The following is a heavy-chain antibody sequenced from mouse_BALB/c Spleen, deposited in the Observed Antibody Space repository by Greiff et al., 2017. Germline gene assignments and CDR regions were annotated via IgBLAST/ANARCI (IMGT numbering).Heavy chain of an antibody. D-gene: IGHD3-2*01. CDR2: INPDSSTI. V-gene: IGHV4-1*02. CDR3: ARPGDSSGLGFAY. CDR1: GFDFSRYW. Sequence: EVKLVESGGGLVQPGGSLKLSCAASGFDFSRYWMSWVRQAPGKGLEWIGEINPDSSTINYTPSLKDKFIISRDNAKNTLYLQMSKVRSEDTALYYCARPGDSSGLGFAYWGQGTLVTVSA. J-gene: IGHJ3*01.